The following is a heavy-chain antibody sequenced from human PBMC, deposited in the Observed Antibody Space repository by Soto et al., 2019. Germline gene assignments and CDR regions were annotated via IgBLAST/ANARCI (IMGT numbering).Heavy chain of an antibody. V-gene: IGHV2-5*01. CDR1: GFSLSPDDMG. J-gene: IGHJ5*02. CDR3: AHKGRSCGWVFGS. CDR2: IYWNDDR. Sequence: QITLKESGPPLVKPTQTLTLTCTFSGFSLSPDDMGVRWLRQSPGRALEWLAVIYWNDDRFYNPSLQSRLTITTDTPKSQVVLTMTNMDPVDTATYYCAHKGRSCGWVFGSWGPGTLVTVAS. D-gene: IGHD3-16*01.